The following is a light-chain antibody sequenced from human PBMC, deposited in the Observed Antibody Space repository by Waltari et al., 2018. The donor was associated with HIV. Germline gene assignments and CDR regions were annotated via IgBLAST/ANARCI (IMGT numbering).Light chain of an antibody. CDR2: EAS. J-gene: IGKJ1*01. CDR3: QQYDSFPWT. Sequence: DIQMTQSPSTLSASIGARVTITCRASHSISVWLAWYHQKPGKAPKLLIYEASNLESGVPSRFSGTGSGTEFTLTISSLQPDDSATFYCQQYDSFPWTFGQGTKVGIK. CDR1: HSISVW. V-gene: IGKV1-5*03.